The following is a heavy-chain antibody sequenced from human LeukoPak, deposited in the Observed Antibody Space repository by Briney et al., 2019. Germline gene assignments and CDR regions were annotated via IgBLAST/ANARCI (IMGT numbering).Heavy chain of an antibody. CDR1: GGSISSSGHY. J-gene: IGHJ3*02. CDR3: ARGFVRARDDAFDT. Sequence: SETLSLTCAVSGGSISSSGHYWGWIRQPPGKGLEWIGNIYFSGSTYYNPPLKSRVTISVDPSKNQFSLNLRSVTAADTAVYYCARGFVRARDDAFDTWGQGTMVIVSS. CDR2: IYFSGST. V-gene: IGHV4-39*01. D-gene: IGHD3-16*01.